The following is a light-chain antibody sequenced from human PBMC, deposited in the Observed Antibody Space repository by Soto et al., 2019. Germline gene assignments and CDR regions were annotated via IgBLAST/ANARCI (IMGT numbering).Light chain of an antibody. V-gene: IGKV3-15*01. CDR3: QQFHNWPPWT. CDR2: RAS. Sequence: EIVVTQSPATLSVSPGESATLSCRASETINSNLAWYQQKPGQGPRLLIYRASTRATGIPARFSGSGYGTEFTLTITSLQSEDCAFYYCQQFHNWPPWTFGQGTKVEIK. J-gene: IGKJ1*01. CDR1: ETINSN.